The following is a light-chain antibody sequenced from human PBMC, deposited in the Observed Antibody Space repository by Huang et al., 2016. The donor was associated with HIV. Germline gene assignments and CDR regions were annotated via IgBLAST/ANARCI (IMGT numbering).Light chain of an antibody. V-gene: IGKV1D-13*01. J-gene: IGKJ4*01. CDR2: DAS. CDR1: QGIGSA. Sequence: AIQLTQSPSSLSASVGDRVTITCRASQGIGSALAWYQQKPGSPPKLLIYDASSLKSGVPFRFSGRGSGTDFTLTISSLQPEDFAVYYCQEFNNFFLTFGGGTKVEIK. CDR3: QEFNNFFLT.